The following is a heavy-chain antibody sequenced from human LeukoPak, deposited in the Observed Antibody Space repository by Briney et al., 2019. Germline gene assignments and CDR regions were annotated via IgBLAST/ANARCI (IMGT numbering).Heavy chain of an antibody. CDR1: GFTFSRYW. CDR2: IKQDGSEQ. J-gene: IGHJ4*02. CDR3: ARDPQFFDWLLAFDY. V-gene: IGHV3-7*01. D-gene: IGHD3/OR15-3a*01. Sequence: GGSLRLSCAASGFTFSRYWMNWVRQAPGKGPEWVANIKQDGSEQFYADSVKGRFTISRDNTKNSLYLQMHSVRAEDTAVYFCARDPQFFDWLLAFDYWGQGALVTVSS.